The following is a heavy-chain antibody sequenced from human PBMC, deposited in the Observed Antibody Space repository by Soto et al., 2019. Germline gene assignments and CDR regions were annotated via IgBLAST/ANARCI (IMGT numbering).Heavy chain of an antibody. D-gene: IGHD2-2*01. CDR1: GYTFTSYA. CDR2: INAGNGNT. CDR3: AGYCSSTSCLTDYFDY. J-gene: IGHJ4*02. V-gene: IGHV1-3*01. Sequence: ASVKGSFRASGYTFTSYAMHWGRQAPGQRLEWMGCINAGNGNTRYSQKFQGRVTITRDTSASTAYMEMSSLRSEDTAVYYCAGYCSSTSCLTDYFDYWGQGTLVTVSS.